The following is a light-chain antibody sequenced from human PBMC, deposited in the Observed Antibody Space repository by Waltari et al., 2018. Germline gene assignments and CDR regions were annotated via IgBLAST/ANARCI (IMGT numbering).Light chain of an antibody. CDR3: QQYATTPRT. CDR2: CAS. V-gene: IGKV4-1*01. CDR1: QSVLYSPNNKNY. Sequence: DIVMTQSPDSLAVSLGERATINCKSSQSVLYSPNNKNYLAWFQQKPGQPPKLLIYCASTRESGVPDRFSGSGSVTDFTLTISSLQAEDVAIYYCQQYATTPRTFGQGTKLEIK. J-gene: IGKJ2*02.